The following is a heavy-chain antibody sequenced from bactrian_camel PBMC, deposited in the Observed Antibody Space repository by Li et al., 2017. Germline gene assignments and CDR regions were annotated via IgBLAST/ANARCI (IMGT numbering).Heavy chain of an antibody. CDR3: AQGVWGNWVRST. D-gene: IGHD3*01. Sequence: DVQLVESGGGSVQPGGSLRLSCAASGFTISTSSMTWVRQAPGKGLEWVSWISNFGGTQRYANSVKGRFTISRDNAKNTLYLQLSSLRSEDTAIYYCAQGVWGNWVRSTRGQGTQVTVS. CDR2: ISNFGGTQ. CDR1: GFTISTSS. V-gene: IGHV3S42*01. J-gene: IGHJ4*01.